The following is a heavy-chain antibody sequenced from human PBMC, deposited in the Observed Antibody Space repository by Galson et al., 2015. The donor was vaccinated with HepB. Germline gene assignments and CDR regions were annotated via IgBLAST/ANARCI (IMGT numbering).Heavy chain of an antibody. V-gene: IGHV3-33*01. Sequence: SLRLSCAASGFTFSSYGMHWVRQAPGKGLEWVAIIWYDGSNKYYADSVKGRFTISRDNSKSTLYLQMSSLRADDTAMYYCARVGSGTYYSDYWGQGALVTVSS. J-gene: IGHJ4*02. D-gene: IGHD1-26*01. CDR1: GFTFSSYG. CDR3: ARVGSGTYYSDY. CDR2: IWYDGSNK.